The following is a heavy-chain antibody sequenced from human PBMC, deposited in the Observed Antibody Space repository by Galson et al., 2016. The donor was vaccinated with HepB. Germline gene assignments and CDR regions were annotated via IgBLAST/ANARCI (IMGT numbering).Heavy chain of an antibody. CDR2: ISSSSTYI. CDR3: ARYSAY. CDR1: GFTFTRYS. Sequence: SLRLSCATSGFTFTRYSMYWVRQAPGKGLEWISSISSSSTYIYYADSVKGRFTVSRDNAETSLCLQMNNLRVEDTGVYYCARYSAYWGQGTLVTVSS. V-gene: IGHV3-21*03. J-gene: IGHJ4*02. D-gene: IGHD2-21*01.